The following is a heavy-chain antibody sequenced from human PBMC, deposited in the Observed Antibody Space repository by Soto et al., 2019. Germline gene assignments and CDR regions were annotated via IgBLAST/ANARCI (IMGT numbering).Heavy chain of an antibody. J-gene: IGHJ3*02. CDR2: ISYDGSNK. Sequence: GGSLRLSCAASGFTFSSYGMHWVRQAPGKGLEWVAVISYDGSNKYYADSVKGRFTISRDNSKNTLYLQMNSLRAEDTAVYYCANIVEMATIHPTLTFDIWGQGTMVTVSS. V-gene: IGHV3-30*18. CDR1: GFTFSSYG. D-gene: IGHD5-12*01. CDR3: ANIVEMATIHPTLTFDI.